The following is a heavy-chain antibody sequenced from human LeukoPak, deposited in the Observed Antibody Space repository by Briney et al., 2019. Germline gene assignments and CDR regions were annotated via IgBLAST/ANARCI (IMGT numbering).Heavy chain of an antibody. Sequence: ASVKVSCKASGGTFSSYAISWVRQAPGQGLEWMGWIIPIFGTANYAQKFQGRVTITTDESTSTAYMELSSLRSEDTAVYYCARDRGFYMVDYWGQGTLVTVSS. V-gene: IGHV1-69*05. CDR1: GGTFSSYA. CDR2: IIPIFGTA. CDR3: ARDRGFYMVDY. J-gene: IGHJ4*02. D-gene: IGHD5-12*01.